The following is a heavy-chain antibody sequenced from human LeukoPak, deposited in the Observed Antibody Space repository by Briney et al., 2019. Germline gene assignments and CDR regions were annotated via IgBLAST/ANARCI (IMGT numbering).Heavy chain of an antibody. V-gene: IGHV3-30*18. CDR1: GFTFSSYG. D-gene: IGHD3-10*01. Sequence: GGSLRLSCAAFGFTFSSYGMHWVRQAPGKGLEWVAVISYDGSNKYYADSVKGRFTISRDNSKNTLFLQMNSLRAEDTAVYYCAKATMMVREVVDFWGQGTLVTVSS. CDR2: ISYDGSNK. J-gene: IGHJ4*02. CDR3: AKATMMVREVVDF.